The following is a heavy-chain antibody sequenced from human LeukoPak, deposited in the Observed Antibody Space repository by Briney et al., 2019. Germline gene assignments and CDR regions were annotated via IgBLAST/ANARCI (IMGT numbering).Heavy chain of an antibody. CDR3: AKVVSGSRTFNWFDP. V-gene: IGHV3-30*02. D-gene: IGHD2-15*01. CDR1: GFIVSSNY. J-gene: IGHJ5*02. CDR2: IRYDGSNK. Sequence: GGSLRLFCAASGFIVSSNYMSWVSQAPGKGLEWVAFIRYDGSNKYYADSVKGRFTISRDNSKNTLYLQMNSLRAEDTAVYYCAKVVSGSRTFNWFDPWGQGTLVTVSS.